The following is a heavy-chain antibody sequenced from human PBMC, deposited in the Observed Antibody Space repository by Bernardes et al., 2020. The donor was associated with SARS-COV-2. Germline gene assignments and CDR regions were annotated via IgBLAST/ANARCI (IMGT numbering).Heavy chain of an antibody. V-gene: IGHV3-74*01. J-gene: IGHJ4*02. CDR2: IRTDGGTT. CDR3: ARATSTNYGKFDY. Sequence: GGSLRLSCAASGFTFNTYWMHWVRQAPGKGLVWVSRIRTDGGTTNYADSVKGRFTISRDNAKNTLYLQMNSLRADDTAFYYCARATSTNYGKFDYWGQGTLVTVSS. D-gene: IGHD2-8*01. CDR1: GFTFNTYW.